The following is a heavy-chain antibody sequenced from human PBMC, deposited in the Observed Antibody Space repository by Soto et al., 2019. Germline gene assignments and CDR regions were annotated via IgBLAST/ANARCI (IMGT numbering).Heavy chain of an antibody. CDR1: GGSISSSSYY. V-gene: IGHV4-39*01. D-gene: IGHD5-18*01. CDR2: IYYSGST. J-gene: IGHJ5*02. Sequence: QLQLQESGPGLVKPSETLSLTCTVSGGSISSSSYYWGWIRQPPGKGLEWIGSIYYSGSTYYNPSLKIRVTISVDTSKNQFSLKLSSVTAADTAVYYCATGGIQLWLRNWFDPWGQGTLVTVSS. CDR3: ATGGIQLWLRNWFDP.